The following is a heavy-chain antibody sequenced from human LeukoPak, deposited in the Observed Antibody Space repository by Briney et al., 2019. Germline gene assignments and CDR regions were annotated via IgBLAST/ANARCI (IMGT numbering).Heavy chain of an antibody. D-gene: IGHD5-12*01. Sequence: QSGGSLSLSRALSGVTVCINYMSGVPDAPGGGVEGGSVIYSGGSTYYADSVKGIFTISRDYSKNSLYLQMNSLRAEDTAVYYCARDVKVAKMRRGMDVWGQGTTVTVSS. V-gene: IGHV3-66*01. CDR3: ARDVKVAKMRRGMDV. CDR1: GVTVCINY. J-gene: IGHJ6*02. CDR2: IYSGGST.